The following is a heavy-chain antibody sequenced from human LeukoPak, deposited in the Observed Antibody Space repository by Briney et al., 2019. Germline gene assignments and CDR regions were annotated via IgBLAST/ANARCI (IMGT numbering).Heavy chain of an antibody. V-gene: IGHV3-21*01. J-gene: IGHJ4*02. Sequence: GGSLRLSCAASESILSTYAVNWVRQAPGRGLEWVSSISPSGSAIFYAGSVKGRFTISRDNAKNSLYLQMNSLRAEDTALYFCATGIRERGFDSWGQGTLVTVSS. CDR3: ATGIRERGFDS. D-gene: IGHD1-1*01. CDR2: ISPSGSAI. CDR1: ESILSTYA.